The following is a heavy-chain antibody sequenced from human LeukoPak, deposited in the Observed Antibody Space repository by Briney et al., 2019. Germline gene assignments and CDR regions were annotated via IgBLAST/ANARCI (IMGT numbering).Heavy chain of an antibody. CDR2: INAGNGNT. D-gene: IGHD5-18*01. CDR3: ARDPGYGYPNFDY. V-gene: IGHV1-3*01. CDR1: GYTFTSYA. J-gene: IGHJ4*02. Sequence: ASVKVSCKASGYTFTSYAMHWVRQAPGQRLEWMGWINAGNGNTKYSQKFQGRVTITRDTSASTAYMKLSSLRSEDTAVYYCARDPGYGYPNFDYWGQGTLVTVSS.